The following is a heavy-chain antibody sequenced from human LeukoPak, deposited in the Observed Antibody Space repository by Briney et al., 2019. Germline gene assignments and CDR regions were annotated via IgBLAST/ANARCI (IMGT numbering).Heavy chain of an antibody. CDR1: GFTFSSYA. J-gene: IGHJ6*02. CDR3: AKEGALAARTKYYYYGMDV. CDR2: ISGSGGST. D-gene: IGHD1/OR15-1a*01. Sequence: EGSLRLSCAASGFTFSSYAMSWVRQAPGKGLEWVSAISGSGGSTYYADSVKGRFTISRDNAKNSLYLQMNSLRAEDTALYYCAKEGALAARTKYYYYGMDVWGQGTTVTVSS. V-gene: IGHV3-23*01.